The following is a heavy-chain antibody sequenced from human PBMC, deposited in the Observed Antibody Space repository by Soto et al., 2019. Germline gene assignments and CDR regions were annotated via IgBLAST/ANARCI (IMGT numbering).Heavy chain of an antibody. CDR3: ARVGQQLARGVTGPDP. V-gene: IGHV3-48*02. D-gene: IGHD6-13*01. CDR2: ISSSSSTI. Sequence: VQLVESGGGVVQPGRSLRLSCAASGFTFSSYGMHWVRQAPGKGLEWVSYISSSSSTIYYADSVKGRFTISRDNAKNSLYLQMNSLRDEDTAVYYCARVGQQLARGVTGPDPWGQGTLVTVSS. CDR1: GFTFSSYG. J-gene: IGHJ5*02.